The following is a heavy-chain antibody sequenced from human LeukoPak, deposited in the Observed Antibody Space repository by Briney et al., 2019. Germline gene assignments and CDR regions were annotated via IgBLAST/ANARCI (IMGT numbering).Heavy chain of an antibody. CDR3: ARGVLAYCGGACYHNWFDP. Sequence: SVKVSCKASGGTFSSYAISWVRQAPGQGLEWMGRIIPIFGTANYAQKFQGRVTITTDESTSTAYMELSSLRSEDTAVYYCARGVLAYCGGACYHNWFDPWGQGTLVTVSS. CDR1: GGTFSSYA. V-gene: IGHV1-69*05. CDR2: IIPIFGTA. D-gene: IGHD2-21*02. J-gene: IGHJ5*02.